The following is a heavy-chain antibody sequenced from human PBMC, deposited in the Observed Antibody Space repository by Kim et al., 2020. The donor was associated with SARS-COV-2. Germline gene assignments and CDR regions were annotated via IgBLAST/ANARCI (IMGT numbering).Heavy chain of an antibody. D-gene: IGHD1-7*01. J-gene: IGHJ4*02. CDR3: ARSNWNYKFDY. V-gene: IGHV3-53*04. CDR2: ST. Sequence: STYYADSVKGRFTISRHNSKSTLYYEMNSPRPEDTAVYYCARSNWNYKFDYWGQGTLVIVSS.